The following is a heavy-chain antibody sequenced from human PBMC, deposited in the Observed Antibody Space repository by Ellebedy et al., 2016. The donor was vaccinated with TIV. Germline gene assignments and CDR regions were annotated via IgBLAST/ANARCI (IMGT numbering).Heavy chain of an antibody. V-gene: IGHV3-48*02. CDR1: GFTFSSYS. J-gene: IGHJ4*02. CDR3: ARDGDSLMYYVSSGYYPQHCDY. CDR2: ISSSSSTI. D-gene: IGHD3-22*01. Sequence: GESLKISCAASGFTFSSYSMNWVRQAPGKGLEWVSYISSSSSTIYYADSVKGRLTISRDNAKNSLYLQMNSLRDEDTAVYYCARDGDSLMYYVSSGYYPQHCDYWGQGTLVTVSS.